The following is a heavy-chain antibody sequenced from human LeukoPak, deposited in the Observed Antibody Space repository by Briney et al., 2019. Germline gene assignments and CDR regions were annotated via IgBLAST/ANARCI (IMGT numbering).Heavy chain of an antibody. CDR1: GGTFSSYA. CDR3: ARAPYGYYFDY. D-gene: IGHD3-10*01. CDR2: IIPIFGTA. J-gene: IGHJ4*02. V-gene: IGHV1-69*13. Sequence: ASVKVSCKASGGTFSSYAISWVRQVPGQGLEWMGGIIPIFGTANYAQKFQGRVTITADESTSTAYMELSSLRSEDTAVYHCARAPYGYYFDYWGQGTLVTVSS.